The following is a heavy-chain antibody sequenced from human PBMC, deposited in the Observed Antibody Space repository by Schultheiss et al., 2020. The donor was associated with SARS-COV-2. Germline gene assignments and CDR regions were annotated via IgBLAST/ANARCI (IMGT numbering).Heavy chain of an antibody. CDR3: ARRSGGSKDS. D-gene: IGHD3-16*01. Sequence: GESLKISCPASGFSFTSYAMNWVRQAPGKGLEWVAVIWYDGSNKYYADSVKGRFTISRDNSKNTLYLQMNSLRAEDTAVYFCARRSGGSKDSWGQGTLVTVSS. CDR1: GFSFTSYA. V-gene: IGHV3-33*08. J-gene: IGHJ4*02. CDR2: IWYDGSNK.